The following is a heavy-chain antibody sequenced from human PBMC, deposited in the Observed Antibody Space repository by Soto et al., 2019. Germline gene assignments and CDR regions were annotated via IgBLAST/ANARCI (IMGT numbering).Heavy chain of an antibody. CDR3: VRGGGGGLFEH. Sequence: GGSLKLSCATSGFPFNDYYMTWIRQAPGKGLEWLTHISPKSTFRNYADSVKGRFTISRDNTESSLFLQMNSLGVDDTAVYSCVRGGGGGLFEHWGQGVLVTVSS. V-gene: IGHV3-11*06. CDR2: ISPKSTFR. D-gene: IGHD2-21*01. J-gene: IGHJ4*02. CDR1: GFPFNDYY.